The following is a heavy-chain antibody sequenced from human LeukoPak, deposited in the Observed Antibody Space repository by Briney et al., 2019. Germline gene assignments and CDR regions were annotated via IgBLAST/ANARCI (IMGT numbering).Heavy chain of an antibody. D-gene: IGHD2-8*01. V-gene: IGHV3-23*01. CDR3: AKVRFGHLVSFDY. CDR1: GFTFSNYA. Sequence: GGALRLSCVASGFTFSNYAVSWVRPAPGKGLAGVSTISGSSGSTYYADLVKGRFTISRDNSRNTLFLQMNSLAAEATALYYCAKVRFGHLVSFDYWGQGTLVTVSS. J-gene: IGHJ4*02. CDR2: ISGSSGST.